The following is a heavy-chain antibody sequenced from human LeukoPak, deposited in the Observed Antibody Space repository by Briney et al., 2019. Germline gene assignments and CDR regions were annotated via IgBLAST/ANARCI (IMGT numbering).Heavy chain of an antibody. Sequence: GASVKVSCKASGYTFTGYYMHWVRRAPGQGLGWMGWINPNSGGTNYAQKFQGRVTMTRDTSISTAYMELSRLRSDDTAVYYCARATPLRYYDFWSGTRWFDPWGQGTLVTVSS. CDR2: INPNSGGT. CDR3: ARATPLRYYDFWSGTRWFDP. D-gene: IGHD3-3*01. V-gene: IGHV1-2*02. CDR1: GYTFTGYY. J-gene: IGHJ5*02.